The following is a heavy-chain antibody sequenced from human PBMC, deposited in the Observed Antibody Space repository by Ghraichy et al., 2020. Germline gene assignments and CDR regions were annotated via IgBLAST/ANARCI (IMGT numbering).Heavy chain of an antibody. CDR2: IFYSGTT. Sequence: GSLRLSCSVSGGSIRRNYWSWIRQPPGKGLEWIGYIFYSGTTNYNPVLKSRVTLSVDTSKNQFSLTVWSVNAADTAVYYCARNRGSSSYDYYGMDVWVQGTPVTVSS. CDR3: ARNRGSSSYDYYGMDV. CDR1: GGSIRRNY. V-gene: IGHV4-59*01. D-gene: IGHD1-14*01. J-gene: IGHJ6*02.